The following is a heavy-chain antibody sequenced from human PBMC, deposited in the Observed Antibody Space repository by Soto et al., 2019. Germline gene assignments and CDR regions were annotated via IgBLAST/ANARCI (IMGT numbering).Heavy chain of an antibody. V-gene: IGHV6-1*01. CDR1: GDSVSGNSAA. D-gene: IGHD3-16*01. J-gene: IGHJ4*02. CDR2: TYYRSRWYN. CDR3: AREFPYYVSSDSCLDY. Sequence: SQTLSLTCAISGDSVSGNSAAWNWIRQSPSRGLEWLGRTYYRSRWYNDYAVSVKSRITVTPDTSKNQFSLHLNSVTPEDTAVYYFAREFPYYVSSDSCLDYWGQGALVTVSS.